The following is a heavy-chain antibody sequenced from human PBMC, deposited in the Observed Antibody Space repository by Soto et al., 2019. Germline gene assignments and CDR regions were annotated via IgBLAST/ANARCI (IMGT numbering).Heavy chain of an antibody. CDR1: GFTFSSFG. D-gene: IGHD6-25*01. CDR2: IWYDGSKE. V-gene: IGHV3-33*08. Sequence: QEQLAESGGGVVQPGTSLRLSCTASGFTFSSFGMNWVRQAPGKGLEWVALIWYDGSKEYYADSVKGRFTISRDDSKNXMYLQMDSLRAEDTAVYYCTREGTFGSGSNEAWFDPWGQGTLVTVSS. J-gene: IGHJ5*02. CDR3: TREGTFGSGSNEAWFDP.